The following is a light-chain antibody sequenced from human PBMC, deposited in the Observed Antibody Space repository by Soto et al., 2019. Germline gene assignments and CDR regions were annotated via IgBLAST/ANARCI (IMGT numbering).Light chain of an antibody. CDR1: SSNIGSNY. J-gene: IGLJ7*01. Sequence: HSVLTQPPSASGTPGQRVTISCSGSSSNIGSNYVYWYQQLPGTAPKLLIYRNNQRPSGVPDRFSGSKSGTSASLAISGLRSEDEADYYCAAWDDSLSGPAVFGGGTQLTVL. CDR3: AAWDDSLSGPAV. CDR2: RNN. V-gene: IGLV1-47*01.